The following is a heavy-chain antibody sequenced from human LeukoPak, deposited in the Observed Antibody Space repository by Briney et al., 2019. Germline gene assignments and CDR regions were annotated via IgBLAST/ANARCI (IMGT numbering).Heavy chain of an antibody. J-gene: IGHJ4*02. Sequence: SVKVSCKASGGTFSSYAISWVRQAPGQGLEWMGGIIPIFGTANYAQKFQGRVTMTEDTSTDTAYMELSSLRSEDTAVYYCAAGGVTALSRYWGQGTLVTVSS. CDR3: AAGGVTALSRY. CDR2: IIPIFGTA. D-gene: IGHD2-21*02. V-gene: IGHV1-69*06. CDR1: GGTFSSYA.